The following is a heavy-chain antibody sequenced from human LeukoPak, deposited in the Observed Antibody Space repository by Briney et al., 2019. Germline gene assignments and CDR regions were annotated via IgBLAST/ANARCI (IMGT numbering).Heavy chain of an antibody. Sequence: SETLSLTCTVSGGSISSYYWSWIRQPPGKGLEWIGYIYYTGSTNYNPSLRSRVTVSVDTSKNQFSLELSSVTAADTAVYYCARVGFGNTPHPIDYWGQGALVTVSS. V-gene: IGHV4-59*01. CDR3: ARVGFGNTPHPIDY. D-gene: IGHD4-23*01. CDR2: IYYTGST. J-gene: IGHJ4*02. CDR1: GGSISSYY.